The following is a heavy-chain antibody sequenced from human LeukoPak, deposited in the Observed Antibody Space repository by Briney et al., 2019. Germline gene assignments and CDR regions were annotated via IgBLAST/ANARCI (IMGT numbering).Heavy chain of an antibody. Sequence: ASVKVSCKAPGYTFVNYGISWVRQAPGQGLEWMGWISTYNGNKNSAQKFQGRVTMTTDTSTTTAYLEVRRLRPDDTAVYYCARDRDYGDCSVGFFDLWGRGTLVTV. CDR2: ISTYNGNK. V-gene: IGHV1-18*01. CDR3: ARDRDYGDCSVGFFDL. J-gene: IGHJ2*01. CDR1: GYTFVNYG. D-gene: IGHD4-17*01.